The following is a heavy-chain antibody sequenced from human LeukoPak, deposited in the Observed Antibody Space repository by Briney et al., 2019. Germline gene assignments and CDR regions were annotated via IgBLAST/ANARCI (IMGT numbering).Heavy chain of an antibody. CDR2: IYYSGST. V-gene: IGHV4-59*08. Sequence: SATLSLTCTVSGGSISSYYWSWIRQPPGKGLEWIGYIYYSGSTNYNPSLKSRVTISVDTSKNQFSLKLSSVTAADTVVYYCARQGVDDSFDIWGQGTMVTVSS. CDR3: ARQGVDDSFDI. CDR1: GGSISSYY. J-gene: IGHJ3*02.